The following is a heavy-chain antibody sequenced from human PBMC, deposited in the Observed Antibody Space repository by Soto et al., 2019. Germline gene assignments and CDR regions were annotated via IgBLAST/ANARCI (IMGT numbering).Heavy chain of an antibody. D-gene: IGHD5-18*01. V-gene: IGHV4-30-2*05. CDR3: ARASRGTAMVNPGVGY. J-gene: IGHJ4*02. CDR2: IYYSGST. CDR1: GGSISSGGYS. Sequence: SETLSLTCAVSGGSISSGGYSWSWIRQPPGKGLEWIGYIYYSGSTYYNPSLKSRVTISVDTSKNQFSLKLSSVTAADTAVYYCARASRGTAMVNPGVGYWGQGTLVTVSS.